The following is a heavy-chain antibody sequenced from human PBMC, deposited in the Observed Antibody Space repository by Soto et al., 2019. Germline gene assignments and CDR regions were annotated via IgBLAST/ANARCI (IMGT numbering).Heavy chain of an antibody. CDR2: ISSSGSTI. Sequence: QVPLVESGGGLVKPGGSLRLSCAASGFTFSDYYMSWIRQAPGKGLEWVSYISSSGSTIYYADSVKGRFTISRDNAKNSLYLQMNSLRAEDTAVYYCARSRDYGDFYYYYGMDVWGQGTTVTVSS. CDR1: GFTFSDYY. CDR3: ARSRDYGDFYYYYGMDV. D-gene: IGHD4-17*01. V-gene: IGHV3-11*01. J-gene: IGHJ6*02.